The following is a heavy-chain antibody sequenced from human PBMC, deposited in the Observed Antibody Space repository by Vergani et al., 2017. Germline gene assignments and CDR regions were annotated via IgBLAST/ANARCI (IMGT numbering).Heavy chain of an antibody. CDR1: GGNFSSYA. Sequence: QVQLVQSGAEVKKPGSSVKVSCKASGGNFSSYAISWVRQAPGQGLEWMGRIIPIFGTAHYAQKFQGRVTITADESTSTAYMELSSLSSEDTAVYYCARGTSPGTYYYDSSGYVYWGQGTLVTVSS. CDR3: ARGTSPGTYYYDSSGYVY. CDR2: IIPIFGTA. J-gene: IGHJ4*02. V-gene: IGHV1-69*13. D-gene: IGHD3-22*01.